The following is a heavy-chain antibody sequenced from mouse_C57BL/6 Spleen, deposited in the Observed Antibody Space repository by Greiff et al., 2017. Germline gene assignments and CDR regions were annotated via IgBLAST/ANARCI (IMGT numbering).Heavy chain of an antibody. CDR3: ASAYYKGYYAMDY. CDR1: GYSFTDYN. Sequence: EVQLQQSGPELVKPGASVKISCKASGYSFTDYNMNWVKQSHGKSLEWIGVINPNYGTTSYNQKFKGKATLTVDQSSSTAYMQLNSLTSEDSAVXYCASAYYKGYYAMDYGGQGTSVTVSS. D-gene: IGHD2-12*01. CDR2: INPNYGTT. V-gene: IGHV1-39*01. J-gene: IGHJ4*01.